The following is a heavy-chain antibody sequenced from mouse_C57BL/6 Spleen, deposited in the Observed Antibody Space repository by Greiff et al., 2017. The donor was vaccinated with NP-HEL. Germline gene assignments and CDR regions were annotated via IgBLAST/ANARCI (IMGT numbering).Heavy chain of an antibody. CDR3: ARRGAGTWFDY. J-gene: IGHJ2*01. Sequence: VQLQQSGAELVKPGASVKISCKASGYAFSSYWMNWVKQRPGKGLEWIGQIYPGDGDTNYNGKFKGKATLTADKSSSTAYMQLSSLTSEDSAVYFWARRGAGTWFDYWGQGTTLTVSS. CDR1: GYAFSSYW. V-gene: IGHV1-80*01. D-gene: IGHD4-1*01. CDR2: IYPGDGDT.